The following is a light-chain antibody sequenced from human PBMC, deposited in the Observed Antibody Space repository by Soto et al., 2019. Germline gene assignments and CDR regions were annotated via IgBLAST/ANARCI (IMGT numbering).Light chain of an antibody. CDR2: DAS. Sequence: ETVLTQSPATLSLSPGERATLSCRASQSVSSYLAWYQQKPGQAPRLLIYDASNRATGIPARFSGSGSGTDFTLTISSLEPEDFAVYYCQQRSTALTFGGGTKVDIK. CDR3: QQRSTALT. J-gene: IGKJ4*01. V-gene: IGKV3-11*01. CDR1: QSVSSY.